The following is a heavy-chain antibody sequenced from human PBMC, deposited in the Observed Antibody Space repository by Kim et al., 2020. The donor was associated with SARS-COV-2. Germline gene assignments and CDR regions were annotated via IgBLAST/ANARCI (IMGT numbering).Heavy chain of an antibody. V-gene: IGHV4-31*03. J-gene: IGHJ6*02. D-gene: IGHD6-6*01. Sequence: SETLSLTCTVSGGSISSGGYYWSWIRQHPGKGLEWIGYIYYSGSTYYNPSLKSRVTISVDTSKNQFSLKLSSVTAADTAVYYCARDSPRSSHPLSGGMDVWGQGTTVTVSS. CDR1: GGSISSGGYY. CDR2: IYYSGST. CDR3: ARDSPRSSHPLSGGMDV.